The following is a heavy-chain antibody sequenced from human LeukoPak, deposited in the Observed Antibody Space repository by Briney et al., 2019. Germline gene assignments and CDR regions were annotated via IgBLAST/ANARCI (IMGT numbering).Heavy chain of an antibody. Sequence: PGGSLRLSCAASGFTFSSYGMHWVRQAPGNGLEWVAFIRYDGGNKYYADSVTGRFSISRDNSKSTLYLQMNSLRVEDTAVYYCAKAGLVRGGALDSWGQGTLVTVSS. CDR2: IRYDGGNK. CDR1: GFTFSSYG. CDR3: AKAGLVRGGALDS. J-gene: IGHJ4*02. D-gene: IGHD4/OR15-4a*01. V-gene: IGHV3-30*02.